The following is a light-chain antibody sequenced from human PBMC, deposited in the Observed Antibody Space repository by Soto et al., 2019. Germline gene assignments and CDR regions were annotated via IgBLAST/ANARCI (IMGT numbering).Light chain of an antibody. CDR3: TSWTTSTTMI. CDR2: DVN. V-gene: IGLV2-14*03. CDR1: SSDIGAYNF. J-gene: IGLJ2*01. Sequence: QSALTQPASVSGSPGQSITISCTGTSSDIGAYNFVSWYQQHPGKAPKLMLYDVNIRPSGVSNRFSGSKSGNTASLTISGLQAEDAAYYYCTSWTTSTTMIFGGGTKVTVL.